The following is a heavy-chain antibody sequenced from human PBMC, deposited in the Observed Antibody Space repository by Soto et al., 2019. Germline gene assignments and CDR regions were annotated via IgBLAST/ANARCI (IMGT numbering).Heavy chain of an antibody. Sequence: SETLSLTCTVSGGSISSGGYYWSWIRQHPGKGLEWIGYIYYSGSTYYNPSLKSRVTISVDTSKNQFSLKLSSVTAADTAVYYCARVNLAAPNNWFDPWGPGTLVTVSS. D-gene: IGHD6-6*01. CDR1: GGSISSGGYY. J-gene: IGHJ5*02. V-gene: IGHV4-31*03. CDR3: ARVNLAAPNNWFDP. CDR2: IYYSGST.